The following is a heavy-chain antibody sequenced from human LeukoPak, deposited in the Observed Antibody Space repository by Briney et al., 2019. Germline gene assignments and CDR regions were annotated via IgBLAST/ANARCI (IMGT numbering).Heavy chain of an antibody. CDR3: ARRYSNSFDY. J-gene: IGHJ4*02. CDR2: ISNSGGTI. D-gene: IGHD4-11*01. V-gene: IGHV3-11*01. CDR1: GFTISDYY. Sequence: PGGSLRLSCAASGFTISDYYMTWIRQAPGKGLEWVSYISNSGGTIYYTDSVRGRFTISRDNAKNSLYLQMNSLRAEDTAVYYCARRYSNSFDYWGQGTLVTVSS.